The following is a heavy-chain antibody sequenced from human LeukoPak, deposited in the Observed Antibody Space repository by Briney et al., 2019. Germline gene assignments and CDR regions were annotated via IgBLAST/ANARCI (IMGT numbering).Heavy chain of an antibody. CDR1: GGTFSSYA. V-gene: IGHV1-69*04. D-gene: IGHD2-15*01. Sequence: ASVKVSCKASGGTFSSYAISWVRQAPGQGLEWMGRIIPILGIANYAQKFQGRVTITADKSTSTAYMELSSLRSEDTAVHYCAEDCSGGSCYQGSAFDIWGQGTMVTVSS. CDR3: AEDCSGGSCYQGSAFDI. CDR2: IIPILGIA. J-gene: IGHJ3*02.